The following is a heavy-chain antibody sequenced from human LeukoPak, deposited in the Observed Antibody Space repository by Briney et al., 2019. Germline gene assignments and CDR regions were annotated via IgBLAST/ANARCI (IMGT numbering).Heavy chain of an antibody. D-gene: IGHD6-19*01. V-gene: IGHV4-39*07. CDR3: ASPSSGWKAFDI. J-gene: IGHJ3*02. Sequence: SETLSLTCTVSGGSISSSSYYWGWIRQPPGKGLEWIGSIYYSGSTYYNPSLKSRVTISVDTSKNQFSLKLSSVTAADTAVYYCASPSSGWKAFDIWGQGTMVTVSS. CDR1: GGSISSSSYY. CDR2: IYYSGST.